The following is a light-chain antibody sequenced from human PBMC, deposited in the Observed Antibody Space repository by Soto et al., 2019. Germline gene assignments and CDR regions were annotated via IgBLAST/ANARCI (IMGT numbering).Light chain of an antibody. CDR1: SNDVGGYDL. V-gene: IGLV2-23*02. CDR2: EAT. CDR3: CSFAGGATFG. J-gene: IGLJ2*01. Sequence: QSALTQPASVSGSPGQSISISCTGTSNDVGGYDLVSWYQHHPGKAPKLMIYEATKRPSGVSDRFSGSKSGNTASLTISALQAEDEADYSCCSFAGGATFGFGGGTKLTVL.